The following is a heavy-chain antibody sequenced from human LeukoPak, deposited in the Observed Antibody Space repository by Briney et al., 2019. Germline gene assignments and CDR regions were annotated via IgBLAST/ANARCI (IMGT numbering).Heavy chain of an antibody. Sequence: SETLSLTCTVSGGSISSYCWSWIRQPPGKGLEWIGYIYYSGSTNYNPSLKSRVTISVDTSKNQFSLKLSSVTAADTAVYYCARHQVDYGDYVNAFGIWGQGTMVTVSS. CDR1: GGSISSYC. V-gene: IGHV4-59*08. J-gene: IGHJ3*02. D-gene: IGHD4-17*01. CDR3: ARHQVDYGDYVNAFGI. CDR2: IYYSGST.